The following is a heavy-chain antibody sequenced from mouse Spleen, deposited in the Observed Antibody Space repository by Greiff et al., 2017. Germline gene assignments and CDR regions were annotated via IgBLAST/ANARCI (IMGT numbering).Heavy chain of an antibody. CDR2: INYDGSST. CDR1: GFTFSDYY. J-gene: IGHJ4*01. CDR3: ARDHDYGSSYGAMDY. V-gene: IGHV5-16*01. Sequence: EVKLVESEGGLVQPGSSMKLSCTASGFTFSDYYMAWVRQVPEKGLEWVANINYDGSSTYYLDSLKSRFIISRDNAKNILYLQMSSLKSEDTATYYCARDHDYGSSYGAMDYWGQGTSVTVSS. D-gene: IGHD1-1*01.